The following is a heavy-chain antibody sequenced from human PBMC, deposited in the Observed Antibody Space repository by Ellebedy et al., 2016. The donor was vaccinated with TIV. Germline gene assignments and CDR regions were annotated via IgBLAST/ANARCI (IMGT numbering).Heavy chain of an antibody. CDR3: GRGYSYGSGSAGY. CDR1: GFTFSNYW. CDR2: INGDGSSL. D-gene: IGHD3-10*01. J-gene: IGHJ4*02. Sequence: GGSLRLXXAASGFTFSNYWMYWVRQAPGKGLVWVAHINGDGSSLAYADSVKGRFTISRDNAENTLYLELNSLRAEDTAVYYCGRGYSYGSGSAGYWGQGTQVTVST. V-gene: IGHV3-74*01.